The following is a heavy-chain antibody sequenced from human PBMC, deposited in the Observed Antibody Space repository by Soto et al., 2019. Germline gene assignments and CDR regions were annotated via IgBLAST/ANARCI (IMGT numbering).Heavy chain of an antibody. D-gene: IGHD3-22*01. CDR1: GGSITSSRSY. V-gene: IGHV4-39*01. J-gene: IGHJ4*02. CDR3: AAPFYDSSGYYDFTFDY. Sequence: QLQLQESGPGLVKPSETLSLTCTVSGGSITSSRSYWGWIRQPPGKGLEWIGSAYNNGNRYYNPYLKSRGTISVNTSKSQFSLKQSSVSAADTAVYYGAAPFYDSSGYYDFTFDYWGQGTLVTVSS. CDR2: AYNNGNR.